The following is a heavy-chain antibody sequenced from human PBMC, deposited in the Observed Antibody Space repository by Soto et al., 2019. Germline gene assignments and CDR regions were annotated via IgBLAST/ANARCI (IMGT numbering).Heavy chain of an antibody. CDR1: GFTVSTNY. Sequence: PGGSLRLSCAASGFTVSTNYMSWVRQAPGKGLEWVSVIYSGGSTYYADSVKGRFTISRDNSKKMLYLQMNSLRAEDTAVYYCARVQWLASIDYWGQGTLVTVSS. CDR3: ARVQWLASIDY. D-gene: IGHD6-19*01. V-gene: IGHV3-66*01. CDR2: IYSGGST. J-gene: IGHJ4*02.